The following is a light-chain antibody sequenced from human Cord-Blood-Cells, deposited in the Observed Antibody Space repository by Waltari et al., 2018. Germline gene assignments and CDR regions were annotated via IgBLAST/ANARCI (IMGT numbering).Light chain of an antibody. J-gene: IGKJ2*01. CDR3: QQYYSTPYT. CDR1: QGISNS. V-gene: IGKV1-NL1*01. CDR2: AAS. Sequence: DIQMTSYPSSLSAPVGDRVTITCRASQGISNSLAWYQQKPGKAPKLLLYAASRLESGVPSRFSGSGSGTDYTLTISSLQPEDCATYYCQQYYSTPYTFGQGTKLEIK.